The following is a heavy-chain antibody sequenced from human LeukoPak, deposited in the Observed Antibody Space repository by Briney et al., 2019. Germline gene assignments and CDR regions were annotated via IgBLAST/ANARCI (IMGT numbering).Heavy chain of an antibody. Sequence: SETLSLTCTVSGDSVTTYYWSWIRQPPGKGLEWLGYVYYSGSATYNPSLKSRVTISVDAAKNQFSLRLSSVTAADTAVYYCARDGSNWSNDYYHGVDVWGQGTTVTVSS. CDR2: VYYSGSA. CDR1: GDSVTTYY. V-gene: IGHV4-59*02. CDR3: ARDGSNWSNDYYHGVDV. J-gene: IGHJ6*02. D-gene: IGHD4-11*01.